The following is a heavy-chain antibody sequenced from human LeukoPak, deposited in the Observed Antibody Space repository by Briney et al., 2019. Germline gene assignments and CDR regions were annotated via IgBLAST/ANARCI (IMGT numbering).Heavy chain of an antibody. J-gene: IGHJ6*02. D-gene: IGHD3-3*02. CDR1: GGSISSYY. V-gene: IGHV4-59*01. CDR2: IYYSGST. Sequence: SETLSLTCTVSGGSISSYYWSWIRQPPGKGLKWIGYIYYSGSTNYNPSLKSRVTISVDTSKNQFSLKLSSVTAADTAVYYCARAFSRYYGMDVWGQGTTVTVSS. CDR3: ARAFSRYYGMDV.